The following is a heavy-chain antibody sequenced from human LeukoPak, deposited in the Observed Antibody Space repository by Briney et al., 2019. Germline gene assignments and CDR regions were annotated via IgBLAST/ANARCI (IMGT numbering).Heavy chain of an antibody. D-gene: IGHD4/OR15-4a*01. CDR2: ISSSSAYI. V-gene: IGHV3-21*06. J-gene: IGHJ4*02. CDR3: ARQAGAYSHPYDY. Sequence: GGSLRLSCVASGFIFSDYSMDWVRQAPGKGLEWVSSISSSSAYIFYSDSVKGRFTISRDNAQSSLYLQMNSLRAGDTAVYYCARQAGAYSHPYDYWGQGTLVTVSS. CDR1: GFIFSDYS.